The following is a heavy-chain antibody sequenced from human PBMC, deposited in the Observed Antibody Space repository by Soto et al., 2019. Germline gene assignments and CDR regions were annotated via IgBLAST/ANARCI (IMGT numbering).Heavy chain of an antibody. CDR3: AEGRYFDSSGGCANN. Sequence: EVKLLESGGGLVPPGASARLSCLTSGFIFDNYAMSWVRQSPGRRLEWVAAISGSGHATYYTQSVQGRFIISRDKSKKTVFLRMNNLRAEDTAVYYCAEGRYFDSSGGCANNWGLGTLVTVSS. CDR1: GFIFDNYA. V-gene: IGHV3-23*01. J-gene: IGHJ4*02. D-gene: IGHD3-22*01. CDR2: ISGSGHAT.